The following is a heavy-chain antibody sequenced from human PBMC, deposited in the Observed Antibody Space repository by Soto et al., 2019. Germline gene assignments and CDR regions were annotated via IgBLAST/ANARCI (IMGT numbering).Heavy chain of an antibody. Sequence: QITLKESGPTLVKPTQTLTLTCTFSGFSLSTSGVGVVWIRQPPGKALEWLGIIYWDDDKRYSPSLKSRLTITQKTTKNQTVRTMTTKDPIETGTYYCAHNVVAGTYWFHTWGQGTPVTVAS. D-gene: IGHD6-19*01. CDR3: AHNVVAGTYWFHT. CDR1: GFSLSTSGVG. J-gene: IGHJ5*02. V-gene: IGHV2-5*02. CDR2: IYWDDDK.